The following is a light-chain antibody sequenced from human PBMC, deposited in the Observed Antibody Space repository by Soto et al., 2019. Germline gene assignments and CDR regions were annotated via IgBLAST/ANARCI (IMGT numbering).Light chain of an antibody. Sequence: DIQMTQSPSSLSASVGDRVTVTCRTSHIINTYLNWYQQKPGKAPKLLIYAASSVQSGVPSRLSGSGSATDFTLTIRSLQPEDFATYFCQQTYSIPPTFGAGTKVDIK. CDR2: AAS. CDR3: QQTYSIPPT. CDR1: HIINTY. J-gene: IGKJ3*01. V-gene: IGKV1-39*01.